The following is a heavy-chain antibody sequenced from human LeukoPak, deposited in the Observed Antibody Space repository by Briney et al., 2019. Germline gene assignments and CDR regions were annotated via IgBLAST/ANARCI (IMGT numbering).Heavy chain of an antibody. Sequence: TLSLTCAVSGASISSDSSYWSWIRQPAGKGLEWIGRIYTSGTTNYNPSLMSRVTMSLDTSKNQFSLKLSSVTAADTAVYYCARGEYGDNPHFDNWGQGTLVTVSS. CDR3: ARGEYGDNPHFDN. D-gene: IGHD4-23*01. J-gene: IGHJ4*02. V-gene: IGHV4-61*02. CDR1: GASISSDSSY. CDR2: IYTSGTT.